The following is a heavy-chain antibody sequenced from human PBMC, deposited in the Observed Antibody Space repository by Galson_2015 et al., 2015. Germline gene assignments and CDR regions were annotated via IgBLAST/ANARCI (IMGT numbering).Heavy chain of an antibody. D-gene: IGHD3-22*01. CDR1: GFTFDEYG. Sequence: SLRLSCAASGFTFDEYGMSWVRQGPGKGLEWVSGINWNGGSIGYADSVKGRFTISRDDAKKSLYLQMNSLRAEDTALYYCAREYCYDSSGYLGDAFNIWGQGTMVTVSS. CDR2: INWNGGSI. J-gene: IGHJ3*02. V-gene: IGHV3-20*04. CDR3: AREYCYDSSGYLGDAFNI.